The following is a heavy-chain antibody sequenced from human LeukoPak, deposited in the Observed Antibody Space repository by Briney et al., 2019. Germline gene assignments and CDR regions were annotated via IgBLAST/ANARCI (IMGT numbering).Heavy chain of an antibody. CDR2: ISSSGST. Sequence: GGSLRLSCAASGFTVSSNYMSWVRQAPGKGLEWISYISSSGSTMYADSVKGRFTISRDNAKNSLYLQMNSLRAEDTAVYYCARHYGWYDYWGQGTLVTVSS. V-gene: IGHV3-11*04. D-gene: IGHD6-19*01. CDR1: GFTVSSNY. CDR3: ARHYGWYDY. J-gene: IGHJ4*02.